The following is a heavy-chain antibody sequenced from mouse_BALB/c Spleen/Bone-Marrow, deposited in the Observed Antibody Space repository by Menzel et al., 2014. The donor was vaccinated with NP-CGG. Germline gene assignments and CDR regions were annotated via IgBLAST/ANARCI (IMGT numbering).Heavy chain of an antibody. Sequence: VMLVESGAELMKPGASVKISCKATGYTFSSLWIEWLKQRPGHGLEWIGEILPGSNSINYNEKFKGKATFTADTSSNTAYMQLSSLTSEDSAVYYCARYRSYAMYYWSQGASVTSSS. D-gene: IGHD2-14*01. V-gene: IGHV1-9*01. CDR1: GYTFSSLW. CDR2: ILPGSNSI. CDR3: ARYRSYAMYY. J-gene: IGHJ4*01.